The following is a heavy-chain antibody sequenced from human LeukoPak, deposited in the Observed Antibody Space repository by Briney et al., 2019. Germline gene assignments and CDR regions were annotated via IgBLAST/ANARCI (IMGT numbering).Heavy chain of an antibody. Sequence: GGSLRLSCVASGFTFSSYGMHWVRQAPGKGLEWVSFIRYDGSNKYYADSVKGRLTISRDNSKNTLYLQMNSLRAEDTAVYYCANQDSTEYSYYFDFWGQGTLVTVSA. CDR2: IRYDGSNK. D-gene: IGHD2/OR15-2a*01. CDR1: GFTFSSYG. J-gene: IGHJ4*02. V-gene: IGHV3-30*02. CDR3: ANQDSTEYSYYFDF.